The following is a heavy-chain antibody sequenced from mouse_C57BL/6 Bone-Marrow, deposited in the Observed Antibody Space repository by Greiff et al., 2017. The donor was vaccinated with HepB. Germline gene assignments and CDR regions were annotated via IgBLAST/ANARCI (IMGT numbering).Heavy chain of an antibody. V-gene: IGHV5-4*03. CDR1: GFTFSSYA. D-gene: IGHD2-5*01. CDR3: ARFYYSNYGGAMDY. CDR2: ISDGGSYT. J-gene: IGHJ4*01. Sequence: EVKLVESGGGLVKPGGSLKLSCAASGFTFSSYAMSWVRQTPEKRLEWVATISDGGSYTYYPDNVQGRFTISRDNAKNNLYLQVSHLKSEDTAMYYCARFYYSNYGGAMDYWGQGTSVTVSS.